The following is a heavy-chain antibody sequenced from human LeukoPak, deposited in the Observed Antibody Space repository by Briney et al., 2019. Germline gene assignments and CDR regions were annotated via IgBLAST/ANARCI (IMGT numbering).Heavy chain of an antibody. V-gene: IGHV5-51*01. Sequence: GVSLQISFKGSGYSFTSYWIGWVRPVPGKGLEWMGIIYPGDSDTRYSPSFQGQVTISADKSISTAYLQWSSLKASDTAMYYCARRFYYDSSGYPDYWGQGTLVTVSS. CDR2: IYPGDSDT. CDR1: GYSFTSYW. D-gene: IGHD3-22*01. CDR3: ARRFYYDSSGYPDY. J-gene: IGHJ4*02.